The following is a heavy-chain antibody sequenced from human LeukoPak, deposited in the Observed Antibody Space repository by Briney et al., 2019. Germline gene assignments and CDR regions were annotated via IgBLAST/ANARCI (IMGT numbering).Heavy chain of an antibody. D-gene: IGHD6-19*01. J-gene: IGHJ6*04. CDR1: GYSISSGYY. CDR3: AREASSGWYRGSLDV. V-gene: IGHV4-38-2*02. CDR2: IYHSGST. Sequence: PSETLSLTCTVSGYSISSGYYWGWIRQPPGKGLEWIGSIYHSGSTYYNPSLKSRVTISVDTSKNQFSLKLSSVTAADTAVYYCAREASSGWYRGSLDVWGKGTTVTISS.